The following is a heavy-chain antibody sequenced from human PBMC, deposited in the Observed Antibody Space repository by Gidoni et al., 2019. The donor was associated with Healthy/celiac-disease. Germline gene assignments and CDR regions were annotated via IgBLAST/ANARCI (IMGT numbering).Heavy chain of an antibody. CDR3: ANTYYDFWSVGY. V-gene: IGHV3-30*18. CDR2: ISYDGSNK. D-gene: IGHD3-3*01. CDR1: GFTFSSSG. J-gene: IGHJ4*02. Sequence: QVQLVESGGGVVQPGRSLRLSCAASGFTFSSSGMHWVRQAPGKGLEWLAVISYDGSNKDYAVSVKGRFTISRDNSKNTLYLQMNSLRAEDTAVYYCANTYYDFWSVGYWGQGTLVTVSS.